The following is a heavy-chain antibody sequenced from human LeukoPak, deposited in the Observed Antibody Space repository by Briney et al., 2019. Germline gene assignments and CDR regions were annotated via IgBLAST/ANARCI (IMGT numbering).Heavy chain of an antibody. D-gene: IGHD1-7*01. Sequence: GGSLRLSCAASGFTFSSYGMSWVRQAPGKGLEWVSAISGSGGSTYYADSVKGRFTISRDNSKNTLYLQMNSLRAEDTAVYYCAKVKLELRYFDYWGQGTLVTVSS. CDR3: AKVKLELRYFDY. J-gene: IGHJ4*02. CDR1: GFTFSSYG. CDR2: ISGSGGST. V-gene: IGHV3-23*01.